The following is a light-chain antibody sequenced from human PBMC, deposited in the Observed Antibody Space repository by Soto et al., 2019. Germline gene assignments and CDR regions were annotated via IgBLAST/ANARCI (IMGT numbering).Light chain of an antibody. J-gene: IGLJ3*02. CDR2: DVS. CDR1: SSDVGAYHF. V-gene: IGLV2-14*03. Sequence: QSALTQPASVSGSPGQSITISCTGTSSDVGAYHFVSWYQHHPGKAPKLMIYDVSDRPSGVSTRFSGSKSGNTASLTISGLQAEDEADYYCSSFTRSNTALFGGGTKLTVL. CDR3: SSFTRSNTAL.